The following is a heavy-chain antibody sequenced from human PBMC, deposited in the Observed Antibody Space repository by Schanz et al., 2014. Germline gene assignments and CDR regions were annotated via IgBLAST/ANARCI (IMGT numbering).Heavy chain of an antibody. CDR2: IWYDGSNK. J-gene: IGHJ3*02. Sequence: QVRLVESGGGVVQPGRSLRLSCAASGFTFNTYGMHWVRQAPGKGLEWVAVIWYDGSNKKYGDSVKGRVTISRDNSKNTLYLQMNSLRAEDTALYYCAKDPHRDYGGKPQAFDIWGQGTMVTVSS. D-gene: IGHD4-17*01. CDR1: GFTFNTYG. V-gene: IGHV3-33*06. CDR3: AKDPHRDYGGKPQAFDI.